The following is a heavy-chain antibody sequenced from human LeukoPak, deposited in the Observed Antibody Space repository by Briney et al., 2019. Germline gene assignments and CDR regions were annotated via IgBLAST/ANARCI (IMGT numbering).Heavy chain of an antibody. CDR1: GFTFSSYG. CDR2: ISYDGSNK. J-gene: IGHJ4*02. Sequence: QPGGSLRLSCAASGFTFSSYGMHWVRQAPGKGLEWVAVISYDGSNKYYADSVKGRFTISRDNAKNLLYLQMNSLRAEDTAVYYCARVSPFDYWGQGTLVTVSS. V-gene: IGHV3-30*03. CDR3: ARVSPFDY.